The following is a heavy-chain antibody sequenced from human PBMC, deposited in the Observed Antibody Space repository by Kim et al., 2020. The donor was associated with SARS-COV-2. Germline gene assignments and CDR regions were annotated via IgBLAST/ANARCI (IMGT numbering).Heavy chain of an antibody. D-gene: IGHD3-3*01. CDR3: ARAAGYYLDYYYYYGMDV. J-gene: IGHJ6*02. V-gene: IGHV1-18*04. Sequence: ASVKVSCKASGYTFTSYGISWVRQAPGQGLEWMGWISAYNGNTNYAQKLQGRVTMTTDTSTSTAYMELRSLRSDDTAVYYCARAAGYYLDYYYYYGMDVWGQGTTVTVSS. CDR1: GYTFTSYG. CDR2: ISAYNGNT.